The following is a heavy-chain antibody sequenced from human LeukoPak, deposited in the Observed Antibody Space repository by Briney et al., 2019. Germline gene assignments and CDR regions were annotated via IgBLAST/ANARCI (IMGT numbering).Heavy chain of an antibody. J-gene: IGHJ4*02. CDR1: GYTFTGYY. Sequence: ALVKVSCKASGYTFTGYYMHWVRQAPGQGLEWMGRINPNSGGTNYAQKFQGRVTMTRDTSISTAYMELSRLRSDDTAVYYCAREGRGYCGGGSCHWGQGTLVTVSS. CDR3: AREGRGYCGGGSCH. V-gene: IGHV1-2*06. D-gene: IGHD2-15*01. CDR2: INPNSGGT.